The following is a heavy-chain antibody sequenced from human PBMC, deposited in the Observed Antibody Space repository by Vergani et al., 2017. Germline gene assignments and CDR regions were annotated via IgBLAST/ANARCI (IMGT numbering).Heavy chain of an antibody. Sequence: EVQLVESGGGLVQPGGSLRLSCAASGFTFSSYSMNWVRQAPGKGLEWVSYISSSSSTIYYADSVKGRFTISRDNAKNSLYLQMNSLRAEDTAVYYCARASIVVVKLFDYWGQGTLATVSS. CDR2: ISSSSSTI. CDR3: ARASIVVVKLFDY. CDR1: GFTFSSYS. J-gene: IGHJ4*02. V-gene: IGHV3-48*04. D-gene: IGHD3-22*01.